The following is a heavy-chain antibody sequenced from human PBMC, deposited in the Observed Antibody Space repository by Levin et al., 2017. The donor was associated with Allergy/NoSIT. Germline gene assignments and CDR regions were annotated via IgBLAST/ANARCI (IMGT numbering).Heavy chain of an antibody. J-gene: IGHJ4*02. D-gene: IGHD1-1*01. Sequence: SGPTLVKPTQTLTLTCSFSGFSLTTSGVGVGWIRQPPGKALECLALIYWDNDKRYSPSLRSRLTISKDTSKNQVVLTMTNMDPVDTATYFCAHRRGGYSWNGGYFDQWGQGTLVTVSS. V-gene: IGHV2-5*02. CDR2: IYWDNDK. CDR1: GFSLTTSGVG. CDR3: AHRRGGYSWNGGYFDQ.